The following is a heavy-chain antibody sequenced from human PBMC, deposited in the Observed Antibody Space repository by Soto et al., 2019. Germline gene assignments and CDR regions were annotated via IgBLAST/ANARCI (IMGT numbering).Heavy chain of an antibody. CDR1: GFTFSSYA. CDR3: ACSCYYSPFDY. Sequence: QVQLVESGGGVVQPGRSLRLSCAASGFTFSSYAMHWVRQAPGKGLEWVAVISYDGSNKYYADSVKGRFTISRDNSKNTLYLQMNSLRAEDTAVYYCACSCYYSPFDYWGQGTLVTVSS. CDR2: ISYDGSNK. D-gene: IGHD3-22*01. V-gene: IGHV3-30-3*01. J-gene: IGHJ4*02.